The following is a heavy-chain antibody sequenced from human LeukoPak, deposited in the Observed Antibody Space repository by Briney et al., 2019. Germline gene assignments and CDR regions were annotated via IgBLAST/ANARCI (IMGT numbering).Heavy chain of an antibody. CDR3: ARVPMGYCSSTSCLLFDY. CDR2: IYYSGST. J-gene: IGHJ4*02. D-gene: IGHD2-2*01. Sequence: IPSETLSLTCTVSGGSISSYYWSWIRQPPGKGLEWIGYIYYSGSTNYNPSLKSRVTISVDTSKNQFSLKLSSVTAADTAVYYCARVPMGYCSSTSCLLFDYWGQGTLVTVSS. V-gene: IGHV4-59*01. CDR1: GGSISSYY.